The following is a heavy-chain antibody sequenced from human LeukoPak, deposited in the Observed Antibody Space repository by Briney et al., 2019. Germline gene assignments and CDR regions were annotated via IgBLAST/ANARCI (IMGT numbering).Heavy chain of an antibody. D-gene: IGHD6-13*01. CDR3: ARSDSSSWYSLHDY. V-gene: IGHV3-7*01. CDR1: GFTFSSYA. CDR2: MNQDGSEK. Sequence: GGSLRLSCAASGFTFSSYAMSWVRQAPGKGLEWVANMNQDGSEKYHVDSVKDRFTISRDNAKNSLYLQMNSLRAEDTAVYFCARSDSSSWYSLHDYWGQGTLVTVSS. J-gene: IGHJ4*02.